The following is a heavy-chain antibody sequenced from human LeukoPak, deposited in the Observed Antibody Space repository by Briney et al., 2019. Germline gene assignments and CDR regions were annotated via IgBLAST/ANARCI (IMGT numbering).Heavy chain of an antibody. CDR1: GGSISSSSYY. CDR2: IYHSGST. CDR3: ARAPIQLYAFDI. Sequence: SETLSLTCTVSGGSISSSSYYWGWIRQPPGKGLEWIGNIYHSGSTYYNPSLKSRVTISVDTSKNQFSLKLSSVTAADTAVYYCARAPIQLYAFDIWGQGTMVTVSS. V-gene: IGHV4-39*07. D-gene: IGHD5-18*01. J-gene: IGHJ3*02.